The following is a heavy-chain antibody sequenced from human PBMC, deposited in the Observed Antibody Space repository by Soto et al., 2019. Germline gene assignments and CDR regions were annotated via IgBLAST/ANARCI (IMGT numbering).Heavy chain of an antibody. CDR2: IYYSGST. CDR3: ARQIKGSGSYSTYYYYYMDV. Sequence: SETLSLTCTVSGGSISSYYWSWIRQPPGKGLEWIGYIYYSGSTNYNPSLKSRVTISVDTSKNQFSLKLSSVTAADTAVYYCARQIKGSGSYSTYYYYYMDVWGKGTTVTVSS. D-gene: IGHD3-10*01. CDR1: GGSISSYY. V-gene: IGHV4-59*08. J-gene: IGHJ6*03.